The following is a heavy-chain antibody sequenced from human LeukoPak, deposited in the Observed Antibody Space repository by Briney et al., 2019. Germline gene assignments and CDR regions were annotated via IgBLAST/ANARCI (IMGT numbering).Heavy chain of an antibody. D-gene: IGHD3-10*01. CDR2: IKQDGSEK. J-gene: IGHJ4*02. CDR3: ARSGGSF. CDR1: GRTCSNYW. Sequence: GGSLRLSGVVSGRTCSNYWMSWVRQAPGKGLEWVATIKQDGSEKNYVDSVKGRFTISRDNAKNSLYLQMNSLRAEDAAVYYCARSGGSFWGQGTLVTVSS. V-gene: IGHV3-7*01.